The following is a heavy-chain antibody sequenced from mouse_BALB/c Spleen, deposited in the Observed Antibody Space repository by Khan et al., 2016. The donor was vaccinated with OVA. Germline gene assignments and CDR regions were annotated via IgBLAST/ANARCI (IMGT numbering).Heavy chain of an antibody. CDR1: GFTFSDYG. J-gene: IGHJ3*01. CDR2: VSSLAYNF. V-gene: IGHV5-15*02. CDR3: ARGGKGGFAY. Sequence: EVELVESGGGLVQPGGSRKLSCAASGFTFSDYGMAWVRQAPGKGPEWVAFVSSLAYNFYYADTVTGRFTISRENAKNTLYREMSSLRSEDTARYYCARGGKGGFAYWGQGTLVTVSA.